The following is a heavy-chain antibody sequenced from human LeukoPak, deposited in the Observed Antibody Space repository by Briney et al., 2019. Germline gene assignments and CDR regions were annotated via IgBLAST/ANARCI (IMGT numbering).Heavy chain of an antibody. V-gene: IGHV4-59*01. CDR2: FYNSGRS. CDR1: DDSISDYY. J-gene: IGHJ4*02. Sequence: PSETLSLTCTVSDDSISDYYRGWIRQPPGKGLEWIGYFYNSGRSTYNPSLKSRVTMSLDTSTSQFSLRLSSVTTADTAMYHCARGNLGIIESWGQGTLVIVSS. CDR3: ARGNLGIIES. D-gene: IGHD3-16*01.